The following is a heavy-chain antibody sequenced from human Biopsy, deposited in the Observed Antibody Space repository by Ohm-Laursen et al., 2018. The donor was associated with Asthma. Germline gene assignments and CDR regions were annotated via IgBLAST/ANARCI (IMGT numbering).Heavy chain of an antibody. D-gene: IGHD2-15*01. J-gene: IGHJ2*01. V-gene: IGHV4-61*01. CDR2: ISYSGST. CDR3: ARVPTTLRYFDL. CDR1: GGSVSSGSYY. Sequence: TLSLTCIVSGGSVSSGSYYWSWIRQPPGKGLAWVSYISYSGSTDYNPPLKSRLTISMDTSKNQFSLKLSSVTAADTAVYYCARVPTTLRYFDLWGRGTLVTVSS.